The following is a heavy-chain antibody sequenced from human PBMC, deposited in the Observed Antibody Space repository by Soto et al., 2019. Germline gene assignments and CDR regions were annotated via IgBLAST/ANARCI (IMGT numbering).Heavy chain of an antibody. CDR2: ISGAGNSA. CDR3: TKNVSGYTTRSLIGP. V-gene: IGHV3-23*01. Sequence: EVQLMESGGGLVQPGGSLRLSCAASGFTFSDYAMSWVRQAPGKGLEWVSAISGAGNSASHASSVQGRFVISTDNFKNTLFLPMTSLRPKDMAAYTCTKNVSGYTTRSLIGPWGKGNVVRVSS. D-gene: IGHD3-9*01. CDR1: GFTFSDYA. J-gene: IGHJ5*02.